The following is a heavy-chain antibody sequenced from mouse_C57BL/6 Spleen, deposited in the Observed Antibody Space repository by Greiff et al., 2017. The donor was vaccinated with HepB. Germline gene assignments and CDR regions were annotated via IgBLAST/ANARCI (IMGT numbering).Heavy chain of an antibody. J-gene: IGHJ4*01. Sequence: QVQLQQPGAELVKPGASVKMSCKASGYTFTSYWITWVKQRPGQGLEWIGDIYPGSGSTNYNEKFKSKATLTVDTSSSTAYLQLSSLTSEDSAVYYCARWDYGNYLYAMDYWGQGTSVTVSS. V-gene: IGHV1-55*01. D-gene: IGHD2-1*01. CDR1: GYTFTSYW. CDR2: IYPGSGST. CDR3: ARWDYGNYLYAMDY.